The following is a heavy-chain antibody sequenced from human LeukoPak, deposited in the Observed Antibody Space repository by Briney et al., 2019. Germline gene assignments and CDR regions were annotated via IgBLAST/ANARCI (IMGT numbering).Heavy chain of an antibody. CDR2: IYYSGST. Sequence: SETLSLTCTVSGGSISSYYWSWIRQPPGKGLEWIGYIYYSGSTNYNPSLKSRVTMSVDKSKNQFSLKLSSVTAADTAVYYCARGDNWIYFFWGQGTQVTISS. J-gene: IGHJ4*02. D-gene: IGHD1-7*01. CDR3: ARGDNWIYFF. CDR1: GGSISSYY. V-gene: IGHV4-59*12.